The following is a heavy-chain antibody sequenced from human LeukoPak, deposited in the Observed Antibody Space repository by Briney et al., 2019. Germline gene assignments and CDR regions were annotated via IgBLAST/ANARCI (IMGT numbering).Heavy chain of an antibody. Sequence: SETLSLTCTVSGGSISSYYWSWIRQPAGKGLEWIGRIYTSGSTNYNPSLKSRVTMSVDTSKNQFSLKLSSVTGADTAVYYCARDRYDFWSGGEYYFDYWGQGTLVPVSS. V-gene: IGHV4-4*07. CDR3: ARDRYDFWSGGEYYFDY. D-gene: IGHD3-3*01. J-gene: IGHJ4*02. CDR1: GGSISSYY. CDR2: IYTSGST.